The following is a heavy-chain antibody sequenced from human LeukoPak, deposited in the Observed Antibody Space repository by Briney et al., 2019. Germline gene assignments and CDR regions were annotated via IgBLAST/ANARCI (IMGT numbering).Heavy chain of an antibody. J-gene: IGHJ4*02. D-gene: IGHD3-3*01. CDR3: ARDLAFDGFLEWFPIVDYFDY. V-gene: IGHV3-21*01. CDR1: GFTFSSYS. Sequence: PGGSLRLSCAASGFTFSSYSMNWVRQAPGKGLEWVSSISSSSSYIYYADSVKGRFTISRDNAKNSLYLQMNSLRAEDTAVYYCARDLAFDGFLEWFPIVDYFDYWGQGTLVTVSS. CDR2: ISSSSSYI.